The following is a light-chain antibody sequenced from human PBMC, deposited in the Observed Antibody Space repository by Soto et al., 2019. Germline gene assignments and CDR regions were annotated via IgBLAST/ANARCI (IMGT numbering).Light chain of an antibody. CDR2: DVS. Sequence: QSVLTQPASVSGSPGQSITTSCTGTSSDVGGYNYVSWYQHHPGKAHKLMIYDVSNRPSGVSNRFSGSKSGNTASLTISGLQSEDEADYYCSSYTTSNTRQIVFGTGTKVTVL. J-gene: IGLJ1*01. V-gene: IGLV2-14*03. CDR1: SSDVGGYNY. CDR3: SSYTTSNTRQIV.